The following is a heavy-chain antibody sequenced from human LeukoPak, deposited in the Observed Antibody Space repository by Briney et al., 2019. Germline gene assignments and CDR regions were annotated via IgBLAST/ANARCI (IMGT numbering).Heavy chain of an antibody. V-gene: IGHV4-4*07. CDR3: ARVSIEVAATQAYYFDY. CDR1: GGSISSYF. D-gene: IGHD6-19*01. J-gene: IGHJ4*02. CDR2: IYPSGST. Sequence: SETLSLTCTVFGGSISSYFWSWIRQPAGKGLEWIGRIYPSGSTNYNPSLKSRVTMSVDTSKNQFSLNLRSVTAADTAVYYCARVSIEVAATQAYYFDYWGQGTLVTVSS.